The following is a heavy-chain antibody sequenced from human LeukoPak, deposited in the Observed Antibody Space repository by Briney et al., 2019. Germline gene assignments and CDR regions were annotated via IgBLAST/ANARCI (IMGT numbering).Heavy chain of an antibody. J-gene: IGHJ3*02. V-gene: IGHV1-3*01. CDR2: INAGNGNT. CDR1: GYTFTSYA. Sequence: GASVKVSCKASGYTFTSYAMHWVRQAPGQRLEWMGWINAGNGNTKYSQKFQGRVTITRDTSASTAYMELSSLRSEDTAVYYCARGEYCSGGSCYPENDAFDIWGQGTMVTVSS. D-gene: IGHD2-15*01. CDR3: ARGEYCSGGSCYPENDAFDI.